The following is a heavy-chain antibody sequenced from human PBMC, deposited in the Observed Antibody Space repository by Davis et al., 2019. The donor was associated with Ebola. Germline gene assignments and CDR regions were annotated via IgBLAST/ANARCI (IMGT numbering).Heavy chain of an antibody. CDR2: IYWDDDK. V-gene: IGHV2-5*02. CDR1: GFSLSTSGVG. CDR3: AHSQASNWAAATPFDY. J-gene: IGHJ4*02. D-gene: IGHD2-15*01. Sequence: SGPTLGKPTQTLTLTCTFSGFSLSTSGVGVGWIRQPPGKALEWLALIYWDDDKRYSPSLKSRHTITKDTSKNQVVLTMTNMDPVDTATYYCAHSQASNWAAATPFDYWGQGTLVTVSS.